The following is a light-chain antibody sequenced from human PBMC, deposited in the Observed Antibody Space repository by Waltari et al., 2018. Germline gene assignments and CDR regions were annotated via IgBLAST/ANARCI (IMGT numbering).Light chain of an antibody. V-gene: IGKV1-39*01. CDR3: QQGYSTPRT. Sequence: DIQMTQSPSSLSASVGDRVTITCRASQSISSYLNWYQQKPGKAPKILIYAASSLQSGVPSRFSGSGSGTDFTLIISSLQPEDFATYYCQQGYSTPRTFGQGTKLEIK. CDR2: AAS. J-gene: IGKJ2*01. CDR1: QSISSY.